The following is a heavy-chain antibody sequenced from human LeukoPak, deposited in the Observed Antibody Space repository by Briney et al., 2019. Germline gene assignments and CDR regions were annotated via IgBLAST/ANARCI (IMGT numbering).Heavy chain of an antibody. CDR3: ARGASGTLYDAFDI. J-gene: IGHJ3*02. D-gene: IGHD1-26*01. Sequence: SETLSLTCTVSGGSISTYYWSWIRHPPGEGLEWIGSIYYSGTTHSNPSLKSRATISVDTSKNHLSLKVSSVTAADTAVYYCARGASGTLYDAFDIWGQGTMVTVSS. CDR2: IYYSGTT. CDR1: GGSISTYY. V-gene: IGHV4-59*01.